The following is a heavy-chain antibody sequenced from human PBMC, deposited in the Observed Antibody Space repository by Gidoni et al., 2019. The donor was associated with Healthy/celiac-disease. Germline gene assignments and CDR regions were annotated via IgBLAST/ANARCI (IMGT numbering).Heavy chain of an antibody. V-gene: IGHV3-11*01. CDR1: GFTFSDYY. J-gene: IGHJ3*02. D-gene: IGHD6-13*01. CDR2: ISSSGSTI. CDR3: ARDPGYSSSPGAFDI. Sequence: QVQLVESGGCLVKPGGSLILSCAASGFTFSDYYMSWIRQAPVKGLEWVSYISSSGSTIYYADSVKGRFTISRDNAKNSLYLQMNSLRAEDTDVYYCARDPGYSSSPGAFDIWGQGTMVTVSS.